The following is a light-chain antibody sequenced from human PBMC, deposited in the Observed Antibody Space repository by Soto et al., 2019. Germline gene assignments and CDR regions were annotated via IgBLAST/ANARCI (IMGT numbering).Light chain of an antibody. CDR3: GSYTTTSALVV. V-gene: IGLV2-14*03. J-gene: IGLJ2*01. Sequence: QSVLTQPASVSGSPGQSITTSCTGTSSDFGGYNYVSWYQQHPGKAPKLMIYDVSDRPSGVSNRFSGSKSGNTASLTISGLQAEDEADYYCGSYTTTSALVVFGGGTKVTVL. CDR2: DVS. CDR1: SSDFGGYNY.